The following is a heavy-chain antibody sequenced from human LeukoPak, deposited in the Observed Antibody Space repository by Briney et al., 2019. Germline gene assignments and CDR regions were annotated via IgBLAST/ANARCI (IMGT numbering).Heavy chain of an antibody. CDR2: IYSSGST. D-gene: IGHD2-8*02. Sequence: SETLSLTCTVSGGSISSSSYYWGWIRQPPGKGLEWIGSIYSSGSTYYNPSLKSRVTISVDTSKNQFSLKLSSVTAADTAVYYCARGTGGPAPFDYWGQGTLVTVSS. CDR3: ARGTGGPAPFDY. V-gene: IGHV4-39*01. CDR1: GGSISSSSYY. J-gene: IGHJ4*02.